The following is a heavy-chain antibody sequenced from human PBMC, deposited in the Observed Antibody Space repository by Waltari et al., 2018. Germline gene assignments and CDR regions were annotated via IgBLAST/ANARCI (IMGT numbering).Heavy chain of an antibody. CDR3: ARERGGGSSWFQYHYYYYGMDV. Sequence: QVQLQQSGPGLVKPSQTLSLTCAISGDSVSSNSAAWNWIRQSPSRGLEWLGRTYYRSKWYNDYAVSVKSRITINPDTSKNQFSLQLNSVTPEDTAVYYCARERGGGSSWFQYHYYYYGMDVWGQGTTVTVSS. V-gene: IGHV6-1*01. CDR1: GDSVSSNSAA. D-gene: IGHD6-13*01. CDR2: TYYRSKWYN. J-gene: IGHJ6*02.